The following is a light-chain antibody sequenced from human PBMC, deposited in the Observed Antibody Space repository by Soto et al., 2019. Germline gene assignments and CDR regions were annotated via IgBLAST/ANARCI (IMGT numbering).Light chain of an antibody. CDR1: QTIMTY. CDR3: QQSYNSPQT. J-gene: IGKJ1*01. V-gene: IGKV1-39*01. Sequence: QMKKTPSSLSASVGDEVTITCRASQTIMTYLNWYQLKPGKPPRLLIYAASSLQSGVPSRFSGSGSGTDFTLTISSLQPEDFATYSCQQSYNSPQTFGQGTKVDIK. CDR2: AAS.